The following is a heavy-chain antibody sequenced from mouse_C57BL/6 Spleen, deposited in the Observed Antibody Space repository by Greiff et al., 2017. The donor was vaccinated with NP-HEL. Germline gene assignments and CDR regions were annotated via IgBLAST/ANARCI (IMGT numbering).Heavy chain of an antibody. V-gene: IGHV1-59*01. CDR1: GYTFTSYW. CDR2: IDPSDSYT. Sequence: QVQLQQPGAELVRPGTSVKLSCKASGYTFTSYWMHWVKQRPGQGLEWIGVIDPSDSYTNYNQKFKGKATLTVDTSSSTAYMQLSSLTSEDSAVYDCARSHYYGSSPSYFDVWGTGTTVTVSS. D-gene: IGHD1-1*01. CDR3: ARSHYYGSSPSYFDV. J-gene: IGHJ1*03.